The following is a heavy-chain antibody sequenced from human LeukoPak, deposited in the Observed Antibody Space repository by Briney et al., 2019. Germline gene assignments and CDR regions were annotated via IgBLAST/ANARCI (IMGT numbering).Heavy chain of an antibody. CDR3: ATDRGWRTSGYYLYYFEY. D-gene: IGHD3-3*01. Sequence: GGSLRLSCAASGFIFTNYFMSWVRQAPGKGLGGVASIKQDGSEKYYVDSVRGRFTISRDNTMNSLYLQMSSLRAEDTAVYYCATDRGWRTSGYYLYYFEYWGQGTLVTYSS. CDR2: IKQDGSEK. CDR1: GFIFTNYF. J-gene: IGHJ4*02. V-gene: IGHV3-7*01.